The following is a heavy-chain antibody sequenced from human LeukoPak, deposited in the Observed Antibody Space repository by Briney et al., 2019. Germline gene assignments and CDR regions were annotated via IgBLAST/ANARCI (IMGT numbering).Heavy chain of an antibody. D-gene: IGHD6-19*01. Sequence: PGRSLRLSCAASGFTFSSYGMHWVRQAPGKGLEWVSVIYSGGSTYYADSVKGRFTISRDNSKNTLYLQMNSLRAEDTAVYYCAREGGSGWYDYWGQGTLVTVSS. V-gene: IGHV3-53*01. J-gene: IGHJ4*02. CDR1: GFTFSSYG. CDR3: AREGGSGWYDY. CDR2: IYSGGST.